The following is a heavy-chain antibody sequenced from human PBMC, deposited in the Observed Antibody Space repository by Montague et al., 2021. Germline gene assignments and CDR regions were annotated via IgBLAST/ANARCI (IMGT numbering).Heavy chain of an antibody. D-gene: IGHD2-21*02. CDR3: ARRMGFVVVTEHDAFDI. J-gene: IGHJ3*02. CDR1: GGSISSTSYY. CDR2: IYYSGST. V-gene: IGHV4-39*01. Sequence: SETLSLTCTVSGGSISSTSYYWGWIRQPPGTGLEWIGSIYYSGSTYYNPSLKSRVTISADTSKNQFSLRRRSVTAADTAVYYCARRMGFVVVTEHDAFDIWGQGTMVTVSS.